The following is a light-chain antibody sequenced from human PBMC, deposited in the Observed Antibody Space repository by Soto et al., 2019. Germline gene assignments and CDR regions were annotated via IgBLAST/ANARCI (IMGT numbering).Light chain of an antibody. CDR3: QQRSDWPST. J-gene: IGKJ4*01. CDR1: QRVGPY. V-gene: IGKV3-11*01. CDR2: DSS. Sequence: EIVLTQSPATLSLSPGERATLSCRASQRVGPYFAWYQQKPGQAPRLLIYDSSNRATGIPARFSGSGSGTDFTLTISSLEPEDFAVYYCQQRSDWPSTFGGGTKVEIK.